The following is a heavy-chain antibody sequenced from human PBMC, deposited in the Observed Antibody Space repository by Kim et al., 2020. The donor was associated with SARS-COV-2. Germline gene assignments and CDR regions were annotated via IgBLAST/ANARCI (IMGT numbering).Heavy chain of an antibody. D-gene: IGHD3-10*01. CDR3: ARVLRITIVRGVSDYFDY. Sequence: KGRLTISRDNAKNSLYLQMNSLRAEDTAVYYCARVLRITIVRGVSDYFDYWGQGTLVTVSS. J-gene: IGHJ4*02. V-gene: IGHV3-11*06.